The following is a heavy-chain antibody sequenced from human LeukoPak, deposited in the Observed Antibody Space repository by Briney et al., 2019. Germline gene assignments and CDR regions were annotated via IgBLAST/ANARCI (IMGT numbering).Heavy chain of an antibody. J-gene: IGHJ4*02. Sequence: SETLSLTCTVSGGSISSSSYYWSWIRQPAGKGLEWIGRIYTSGSTNYNPSLKSRVTMSVDTSKNQFSLKLSSVTAADTAVYYCARSRPYSSGWYFDYWGQGTLVTVSS. D-gene: IGHD6-19*01. CDR2: IYTSGST. V-gene: IGHV4-61*02. CDR3: ARSRPYSSGWYFDY. CDR1: GGSISSSSYY.